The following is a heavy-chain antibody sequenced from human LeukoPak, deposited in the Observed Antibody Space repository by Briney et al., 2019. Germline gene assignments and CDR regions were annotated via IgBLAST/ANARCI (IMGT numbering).Heavy chain of an antibody. J-gene: IGHJ4*02. CDR2: IWYDGSNK. Sequence: GGSLRLSCAASGFTFSSYGMHWVRQAPGEGLEWVAVIWYDGSNKYYADSVKGRFTISRDNSKNTLYLQMNSLRAEDTAVYYCARGIAAAATVYFDYWGQGTLVTVSS. D-gene: IGHD6-13*01. CDR1: GFTFSSYG. V-gene: IGHV3-33*01. CDR3: ARGIAAAATVYFDY.